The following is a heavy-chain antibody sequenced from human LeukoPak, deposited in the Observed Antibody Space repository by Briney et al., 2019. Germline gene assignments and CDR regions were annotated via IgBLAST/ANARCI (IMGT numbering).Heavy chain of an antibody. Sequence: PSETLSLTCAVYGGSFSGYYWSWIRQPAGKGLEWIGRIYTSGSTNYSPSLKSRVTMSVDTSKNQFSLKLSSVTAADTAVYYCAREPVGATRWFDPWGQGTLVTVSS. V-gene: IGHV4-4*07. CDR1: GGSFSGYY. CDR2: IYTSGST. D-gene: IGHD1-26*01. J-gene: IGHJ5*02. CDR3: AREPVGATRWFDP.